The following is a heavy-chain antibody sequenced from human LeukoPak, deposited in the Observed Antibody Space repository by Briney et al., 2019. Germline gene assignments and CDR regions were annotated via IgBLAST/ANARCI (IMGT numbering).Heavy chain of an antibody. CDR1: GGSFSGYY. J-gene: IGHJ6*03. CDR2: INHSGST. CDR3: ARAARTVSDSDYYYYYMDV. V-gene: IGHV4-34*01. D-gene: IGHD6-6*01. Sequence: SETLSLTCAVYGGSFSGYYWSWIRQPPGKGLEWIGEINHSGSTNYNPSLRSRVTISVDTSKNQFSLKLSSVTAADTAVYYCARAARTVSDSDYYYYYMDVWGKGTTVTVSS.